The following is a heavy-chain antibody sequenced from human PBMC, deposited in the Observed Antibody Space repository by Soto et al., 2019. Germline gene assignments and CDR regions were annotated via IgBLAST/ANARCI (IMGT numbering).Heavy chain of an antibody. V-gene: IGHV3-23*01. CDR3: AIGFRYSSGTNWFDP. CDR1: GFTFSSYA. J-gene: IGHJ5*02. D-gene: IGHD6-19*01. Sequence: GGSLRLSCAASGFTFSSYAMSWVRQAPGKGLEWVSGISGSGSSTYYADSVKGRFTISRDNSKNTVYLQMNSLRAEDTAVYFCAIGFRYSSGTNWFDPWGQGTLVTVSS. CDR2: ISGSGSST.